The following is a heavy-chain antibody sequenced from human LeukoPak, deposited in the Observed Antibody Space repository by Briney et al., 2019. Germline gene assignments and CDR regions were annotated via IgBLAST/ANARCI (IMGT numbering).Heavy chain of an antibody. CDR2: INPNRGGT. J-gene: IGHJ4*02. D-gene: IGHD3-3*01. CDR3: ASGTSLRFLEWLFDY. V-gene: IGHV1-2*02. Sequence: EASVKVSCKASGYTFTGYYMHWIRQAPGQGLEWMGWINPNRGGTNYAQKFQGRVTMTRDTSISTAYMELSSLRSDDTAVYFCASGTSLRFLEWLFDYWGQGTRVTVSS. CDR1: GYTFTGYY.